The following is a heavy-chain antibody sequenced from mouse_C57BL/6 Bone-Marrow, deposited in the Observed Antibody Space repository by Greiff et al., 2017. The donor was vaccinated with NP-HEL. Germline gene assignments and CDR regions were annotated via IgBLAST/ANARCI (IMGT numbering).Heavy chain of an antibody. CDR3: ARRYRGLYYYAMAY. CDR2: ISSGSSTI. CDR1: GFTFSDYG. D-gene: IGHD2-12*01. Sequence: EVKLVESGGGLVKPGGSLKLSCAASGFTFSDYGMHWVRQAPEKGLEWVAYISSGSSTIYYADTVKGRFTISRDNAKNTLFLQMTSLRSDDTAMYYCARRYRGLYYYAMAYWGQGPSVPVTS. V-gene: IGHV5-17*01. J-gene: IGHJ4*01.